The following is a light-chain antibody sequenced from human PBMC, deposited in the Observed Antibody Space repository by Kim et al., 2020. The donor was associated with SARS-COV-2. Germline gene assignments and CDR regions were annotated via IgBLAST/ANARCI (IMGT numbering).Light chain of an antibody. CDR3: QQYVSLIT. J-gene: IGKJ5*01. CDR2: GAS. V-gene: IGKV3-20*01. CDR1: QSVSSSY. Sequence: LSPGERATLSGRASQSVSSSYLAWYQQKPGQAPRLLIYGASSRATGIPDRFSGSGAGTDFTLTISRLEPEDFAVYYCQQYVSLITFGQGTRLEIK.